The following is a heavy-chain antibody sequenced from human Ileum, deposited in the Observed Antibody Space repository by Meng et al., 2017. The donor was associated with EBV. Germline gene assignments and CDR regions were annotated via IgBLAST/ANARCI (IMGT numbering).Heavy chain of an antibody. Sequence: VHLPQWAAGLLAPSETPSPTGAVHGAASSAYYWSWVRPPPGKGLGWTGEINQSGNTNYSPTHKSRLTKSLDTSKNQFSLNMTSVTAADTAVYYCARWTAYDLFADYQFFDYWGQGILVTVSS. J-gene: IGHJ4*02. D-gene: IGHD3-9*01. CDR1: GAASSAYY. CDR2: INQSGNT. CDR3: ARWTAYDLFADYQFFDY. V-gene: IGHV4-34*01.